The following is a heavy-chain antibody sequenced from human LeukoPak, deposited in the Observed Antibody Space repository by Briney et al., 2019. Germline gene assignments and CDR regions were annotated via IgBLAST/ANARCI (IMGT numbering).Heavy chain of an antibody. J-gene: IGHJ3*02. CDR1: GGSIRSTSYY. Sequence: SETLSLTCTVSGGSIRSTSYYWAWIRQPPGKGLEWIGSIYYSGTTYYNPSLKSRVTISVDTSKNQFSLKLNSVTAADTALYYCARDEYSNSNDAFDIWGQGTKVTVSS. D-gene: IGHD6-6*01. CDR2: IYYSGTT. V-gene: IGHV4-39*07. CDR3: ARDEYSNSNDAFDI.